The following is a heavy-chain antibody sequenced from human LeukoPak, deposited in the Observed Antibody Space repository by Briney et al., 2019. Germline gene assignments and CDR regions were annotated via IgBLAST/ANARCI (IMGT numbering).Heavy chain of an antibody. D-gene: IGHD6-13*01. CDR3: AKQSAGSSTWYSLHFDY. CDR2: ISGSGGST. Sequence: GGSLRLSCAASGFTLSSFAMTWARQAPGKGLEWVSVISGSGGSTYYTDSVKGRFTISRDNSKNTLYLRMNSLRAEDTAVYFCAKQSAGSSTWYSLHFDYWGEGTRVTVSS. CDR1: GFTLSSFA. J-gene: IGHJ4*02. V-gene: IGHV3-23*01.